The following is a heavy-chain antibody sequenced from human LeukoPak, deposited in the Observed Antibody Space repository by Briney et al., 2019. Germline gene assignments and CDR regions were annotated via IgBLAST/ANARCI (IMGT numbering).Heavy chain of an antibody. V-gene: IGHV4-39*07. CDR3: AIGYNWNERGEAFDY. Sequence: SETLSLTCTVSGGSISSSSYYWGWIRQPPGKGLEWIGSISYSGSTNYNPSLKSRVTMSVDTSKNQFSLKLSSVTAADTAVYYCAIGYNWNERGEAFDYWGQGTLVTVSS. CDR1: GGSISSSSYY. D-gene: IGHD1-1*01. CDR2: ISYSGST. J-gene: IGHJ4*02.